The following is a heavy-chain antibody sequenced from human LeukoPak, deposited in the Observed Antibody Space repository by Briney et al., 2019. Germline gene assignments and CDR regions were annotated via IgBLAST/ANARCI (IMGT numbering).Heavy chain of an antibody. Sequence: SVKVSCKASGGTFSSYAISWVRQAPGQGLEWMGGIIPIFGTANYAQKFQGRVTITADESTSTAYMELSSLRSEDTAVYYCANTPGSDIVATIALRYWGQGTLVTVSS. D-gene: IGHD5-12*01. CDR2: IIPIFGTA. J-gene: IGHJ4*02. V-gene: IGHV1-69*13. CDR1: GGTFSSYA. CDR3: ANTPGSDIVATIALRY.